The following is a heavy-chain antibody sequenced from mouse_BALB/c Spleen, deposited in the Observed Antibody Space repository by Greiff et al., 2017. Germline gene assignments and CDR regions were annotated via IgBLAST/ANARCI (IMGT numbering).Heavy chain of an antibody. D-gene: IGHD2-1*01. CDR1: GYTFTSYY. J-gene: IGHJ4*01. V-gene: IGHV1S81*02. Sequence: VKLVESGAELVKPGASVKLSCKASGYTFTSYYMYWVKQRPGQGLEWIGEINPSNGGTNFNEKFKSKATLTVDKSSSTAYMQLSSLTSEDSAVYYCTRWGKIAMDYWGQGTSVTVSS. CDR2: INPSNGGT. CDR3: TRWGKIAMDY.